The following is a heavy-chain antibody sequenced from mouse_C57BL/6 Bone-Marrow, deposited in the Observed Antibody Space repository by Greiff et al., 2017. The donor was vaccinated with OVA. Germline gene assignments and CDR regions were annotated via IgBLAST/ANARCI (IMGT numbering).Heavy chain of an antibody. Sequence: EVQLQPSGAELVRPGASVKLSCTASGFNIKDDYMHWVKQRPEQGLEWIGWLDPENGDTEYASKFQGKATITADTSSNTAYLQLSILTAEDTAVYYGTTFYDYDGFAYWGQGTLVTVSA. CDR2: LDPENGDT. CDR1: GFNIKDDY. CDR3: TTFYDYDGFAY. D-gene: IGHD2-4*01. J-gene: IGHJ3*01. V-gene: IGHV14-4*01.